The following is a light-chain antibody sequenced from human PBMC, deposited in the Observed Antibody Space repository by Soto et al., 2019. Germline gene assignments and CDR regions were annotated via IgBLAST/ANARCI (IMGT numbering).Light chain of an antibody. J-gene: IGKJ1*01. CDR2: GAS. CDR1: QSVSSN. V-gene: IGKV3-15*01. Sequence: IALTQSPATLSVSPGERATLSCRASQSVSSNLAWYQRKPGQAPRLLIYGASTRATGIPARFSGSGSGTEFTLTISSLQSEDFAVYYCQQYSNWPTFGQGTKVDIK. CDR3: QQYSNWPT.